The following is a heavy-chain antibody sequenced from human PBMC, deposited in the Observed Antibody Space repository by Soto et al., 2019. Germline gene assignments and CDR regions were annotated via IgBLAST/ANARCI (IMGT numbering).Heavy chain of an antibody. CDR3: ARELPYYDFWSGYYTGVDYYGMDV. CDR2: MNPNSGNT. V-gene: IGHV1-8*01. Sequence: QVQLVQSGAEVKKPGASVKVSCKASGYTFTSYDINWVRQATGQGLEWMGWMNPNSGNTGYAQKFQGRVTMTRNTSISAAYMELSSLRYEDTAVYYCARELPYYDFWSGYYTGVDYYGMDVWGQGTTVTVSS. CDR1: GYTFTSYD. J-gene: IGHJ6*02. D-gene: IGHD3-3*01.